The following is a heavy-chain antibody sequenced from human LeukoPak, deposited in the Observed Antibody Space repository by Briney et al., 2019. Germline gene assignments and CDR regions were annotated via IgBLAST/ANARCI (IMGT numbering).Heavy chain of an antibody. CDR2: IYYSGST. CDR1: GGSISSSSYY. D-gene: IGHD3-16*01. J-gene: IGHJ4*02. Sequence: SETLSLTCTVSGGSISSSSYYWGWIRQPPGKGLEWIGSIYYSGSTNSSPSLKSRVTISVDTSKNQFSLKLSSVTAADTAVYYCARMGDHGERFDYWGQGTLVTVSS. CDR3: ARMGDHGERFDY. V-gene: IGHV4-39*07.